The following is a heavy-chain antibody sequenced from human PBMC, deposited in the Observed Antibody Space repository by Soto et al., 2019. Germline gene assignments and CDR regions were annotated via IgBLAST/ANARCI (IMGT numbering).Heavy chain of an antibody. J-gene: IGHJ4*02. CDR1: GFTFSSYG. CDR3: AKALGELSPESFDY. D-gene: IGHD3-16*02. Sequence: QVPLVESGGGVVQPGKSLRLSCAGSGFTFSSYGMHWVRQAPGKGLEWVAFISYDGSNKYYADSVKGRVTISRDNSKNTQYLQMNSLRAEDTAVYFCAKALGELSPESFDYWGQGTLVTVSS. CDR2: ISYDGSNK. V-gene: IGHV3-30*18.